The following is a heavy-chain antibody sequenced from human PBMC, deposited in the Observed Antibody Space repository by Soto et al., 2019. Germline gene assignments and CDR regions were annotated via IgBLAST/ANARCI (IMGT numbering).Heavy chain of an antibody. CDR3: ARLELELSIDY. V-gene: IGHV3-48*01. D-gene: IGHD1-7*01. Sequence: GGSLRLSCAASGFTFSSYSMNWVRQAPGKGLEWVSYISSSSSTIYYADSVKGRFTISRDNAKNSLYLQMNSLRAEDTAVYYCARLELELSIDYWGQGTLVTVSS. CDR1: GFTFSSYS. J-gene: IGHJ4*02. CDR2: ISSSSSTI.